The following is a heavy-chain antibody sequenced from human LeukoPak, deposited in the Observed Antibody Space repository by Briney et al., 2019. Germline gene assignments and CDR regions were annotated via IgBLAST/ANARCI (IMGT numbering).Heavy chain of an antibody. V-gene: IGHV1-3*01. CDR2: INAGNGNT. J-gene: IGHJ6*02. CDR1: GYIFTTYA. CDR3: ARDRVYDFWSGYYMSGMGV. D-gene: IGHD3-3*01. Sequence: ASVKVSCKASGYIFTTYAIHWVRQAPGQGLEWMGWINAGNGNTKYSQSFQGRVTITRDTSASTAYMELSSLRSEDTAVYYCARDRVYDFWSGYYMSGMGVWGQGTTVTVSS.